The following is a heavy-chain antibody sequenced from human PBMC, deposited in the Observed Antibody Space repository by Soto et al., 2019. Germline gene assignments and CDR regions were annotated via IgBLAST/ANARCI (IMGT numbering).Heavy chain of an antibody. CDR2: IWYDGSNK. V-gene: IGHV3-33*01. D-gene: IGHD5-18*01. J-gene: IGHJ4*02. CDR3: ARDGLGGYSYGPDDY. Sequence: QVQLVESGGGVVQPGRSLRLSCAASGFTFSSYGMHWVRQAPGKGLEWVAVIWYDGSNKYYADSVKGRFTISRDNSKNPLYLQMNSLRAEDTAVYYCARDGLGGYSYGPDDYWGQGTLVTVSS. CDR1: GFTFSSYG.